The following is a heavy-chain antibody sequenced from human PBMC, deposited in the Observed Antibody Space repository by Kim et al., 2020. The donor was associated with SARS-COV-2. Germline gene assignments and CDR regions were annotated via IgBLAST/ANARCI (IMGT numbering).Heavy chain of an antibody. D-gene: IGHD2-2*01. V-gene: IGHV3-9*01. CDR3: AKGGSRTFYYYYGMDV. CDR2: ISWNSGSI. J-gene: IGHJ6*02. Sequence: GGSLRLSCAASGFTFDDYAMHWVRQAPGKGLEWVSGISWNSGSIGYADSVKGRFTISRDNAKNSLYLQMNSLRAEDTALYYCAKGGSRTFYYYYGMDVWGQGTTVTVSS. CDR1: GFTFDDYA.